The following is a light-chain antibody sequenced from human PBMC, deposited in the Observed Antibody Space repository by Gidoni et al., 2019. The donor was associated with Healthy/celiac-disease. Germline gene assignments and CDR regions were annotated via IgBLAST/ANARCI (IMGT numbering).Light chain of an antibody. CDR2: GAS. Sequence: EIVLTQSPGTLSLSPGERATLSCRASQSVSSSYLAWYQQKPGQAPRLLIYGASSRATGIPDRVSGSGSGTDFTLTISRLEPEDFAAYYCQQYGSSPTWTFGQGTKVEIK. V-gene: IGKV3-20*01. CDR1: QSVSSSY. J-gene: IGKJ1*01. CDR3: QQYGSSPTWT.